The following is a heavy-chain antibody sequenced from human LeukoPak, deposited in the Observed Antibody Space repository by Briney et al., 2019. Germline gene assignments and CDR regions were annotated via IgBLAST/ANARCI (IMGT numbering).Heavy chain of an antibody. CDR3: AKADYDSSGYLDY. CDR1: GFTFSSYG. CDR2: ISYDGSNK. J-gene: IGHJ4*02. Sequence: GGSLRLSCAASGFTFSSYGMHWVRQAPGKGLEWVAIISYDGSNKYYADSVKGRFTISRDNSKNTLYLQMNSLRAEDTAVYYCAKADYDSSGYLDYWGQGTLVTVSS. V-gene: IGHV3-30*18. D-gene: IGHD3-22*01.